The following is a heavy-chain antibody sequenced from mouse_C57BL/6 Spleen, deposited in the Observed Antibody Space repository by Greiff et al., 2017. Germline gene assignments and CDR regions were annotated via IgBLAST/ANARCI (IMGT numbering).Heavy chain of an antibody. CDR3: ARWRGNKGFAY. Sequence: QVQLKESGAELVRPGTSVKVSCKASGYAFTNYLIEWVKQRPGQGLEWIGVINPGSGGTNYNEKFKGKATLTAEKSSSTAYMQLSSLTSEDCAVYFCARWRGNKGFAYWGQGTLVTVSA. CDR1: GYAFTNYL. V-gene: IGHV1-54*01. CDR2: INPGSGGT. J-gene: IGHJ3*01. D-gene: IGHD2-1*01.